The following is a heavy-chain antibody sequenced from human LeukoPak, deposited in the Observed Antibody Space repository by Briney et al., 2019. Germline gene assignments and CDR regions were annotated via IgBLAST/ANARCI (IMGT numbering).Heavy chain of an antibody. CDR3: ARGLYDTSSYYFSY. Sequence: SETLSLTCTVSGGSISSYYWSWIRQPPGKGLEWIGYIYYSGSTNYNPSLKSRVTISVDTSKNQFSLKLSSVTAADTAVYYCARGLYDTSSYYFSYWGQGTLVTVSS. D-gene: IGHD3-22*01. CDR2: IYYSGST. CDR1: GGSISSYY. J-gene: IGHJ4*02. V-gene: IGHV4-59*01.